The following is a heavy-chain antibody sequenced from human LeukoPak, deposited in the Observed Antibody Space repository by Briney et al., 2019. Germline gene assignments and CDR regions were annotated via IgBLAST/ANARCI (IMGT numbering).Heavy chain of an antibody. V-gene: IGHV7-4-1*02. J-gene: IGHJ4*02. CDR1: GYTFTSYA. D-gene: IGHD1-1*01. Sequence: ASVKVSCKASGYTFTSYAMNWVRQAPGQGLEWMGWINTMTGNPTYAQGFTGRFVFSLDTSVSTAYLQISSLKAEDTAVYYCARDPHLDDNSSFDYWGQGTLVTVSS. CDR3: ARDPHLDDNSSFDY. CDR2: INTMTGNP.